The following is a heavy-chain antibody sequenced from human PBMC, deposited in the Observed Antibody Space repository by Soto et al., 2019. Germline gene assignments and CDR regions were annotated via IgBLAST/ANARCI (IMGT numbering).Heavy chain of an antibody. CDR2: MSAYNENT. Sequence: QVQMMQSGAEMRKPGASVKVSCRASGYTFTNYGVSWVRQAPGQGLEWMGWMSAYNENTDLAEKFEERLPLSIDTSTSTASMTLKSLTSDDTAVYYCARVGPYWTGFAHHGHWGQGTLVAVSS. J-gene: IGHJ4*02. D-gene: IGHD3-9*01. V-gene: IGHV1-18*01. CDR1: GYTFTNYG. CDR3: ARVGPYWTGFAHHGH.